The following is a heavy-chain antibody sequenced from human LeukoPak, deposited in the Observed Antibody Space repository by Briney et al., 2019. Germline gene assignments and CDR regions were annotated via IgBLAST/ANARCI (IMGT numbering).Heavy chain of an antibody. CDR3: ARGDSSYYYMDV. CDR1: GFTFSSYD. D-gene: IGHD3-22*01. Sequence: GGSLRLSCAASGFTFSSYDMHGVRQATGKGLEWVSAIGAAGDTYYPGSVKGRFTISRENAKNSLYLQMNSLRDGGTALYYCARGDSSYYYMDVWGKGTTVTVSS. CDR2: IGAAGDT. V-gene: IGHV3-13*01. J-gene: IGHJ6*03.